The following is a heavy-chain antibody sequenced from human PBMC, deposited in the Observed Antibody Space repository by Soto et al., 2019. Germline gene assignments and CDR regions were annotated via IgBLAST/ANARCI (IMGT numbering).Heavy chain of an antibody. J-gene: IGHJ2*01. D-gene: IGHD5-18*01. CDR1: GFTFSDYY. CDR3: ARAHQEGYSHVMACYFDL. V-gene: IGHV3-11*01. Sequence: GGSLRLSCAASGFTFSDYYMSWIRQAPGKGLEWVSYISSSGSTIYYADSVKGRFTISRDNAKNSLYLQMNSLRAEDTAVYYCARAHQEGYSHVMACYFDLWGRGTLVTVSS. CDR2: ISSSGSTI.